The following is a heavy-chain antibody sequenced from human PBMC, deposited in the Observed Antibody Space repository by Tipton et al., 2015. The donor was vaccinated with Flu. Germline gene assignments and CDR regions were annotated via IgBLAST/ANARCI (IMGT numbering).Heavy chain of an antibody. Sequence: GSLRLSCAASGFTFTSYAMSWVRQAPGKGLEWVSAISGSGGSTYYADSVKGRFTISRDSSKNTLYLQMNSLRAEDTAVYYCAKDERGVTADNLDYWGQGTLVTVSS. CDR2: ISGSGGST. J-gene: IGHJ4*02. CDR3: AKDERGVTADNLDY. CDR1: GFTFTSYA. D-gene: IGHD2-21*02. V-gene: IGHV3-23*01.